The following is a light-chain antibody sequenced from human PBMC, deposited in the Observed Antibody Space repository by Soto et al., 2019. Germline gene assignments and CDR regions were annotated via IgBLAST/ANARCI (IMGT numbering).Light chain of an antibody. J-gene: IGLJ1*01. CDR1: SSDVGGYNY. CDR2: AVT. V-gene: IGLV2-14*01. CDR3: SSYTSSSTL. Sequence: QSALTQPASVSGSPGQLITISCTGTSSDVGGYNYVSWYQQHPGKAPKLMIYAVTDRPSGVSSRFSGSKSGNTASLTISGLQAEDEADYYCSSYTSSSTLFGTGTKLTVL.